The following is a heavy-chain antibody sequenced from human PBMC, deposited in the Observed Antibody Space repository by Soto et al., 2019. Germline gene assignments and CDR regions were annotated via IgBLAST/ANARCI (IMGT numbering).Heavy chain of an antibody. CDR3: ARGLGFWSGYYSYGDTYFDY. CDR1: GGSFSGYY. D-gene: IGHD3-3*01. J-gene: IGHJ4*02. CDR2: INHSGST. V-gene: IGHV4-34*01. Sequence: PSETLSLTCAVYGGSFSGYYWSWIRQPPGKGLEWIGEINHSGSTNYNPSLKSRVTISVDTSKNQFSLKLSSVTAADTAVFYFARGLGFWSGYYSYGDTYFDYWGQGTLVTVSS.